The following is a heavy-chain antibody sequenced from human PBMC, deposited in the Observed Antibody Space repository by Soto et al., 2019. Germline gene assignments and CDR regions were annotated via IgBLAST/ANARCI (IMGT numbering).Heavy chain of an antibody. Sequence: PSETLSLTCAVSGVSIHNSHSFWGWIRQPPGKGLEFIGSMHYSGGANDNPSLKGRVTMSIDTSKNQFSLKLSSVTAADTAVYYCARDGHGMDVWGQGTKVTVSS. V-gene: IGHV4-39*07. CDR3: ARDGHGMDV. CDR2: MHYSGGA. CDR1: GVSIHNSHSF. J-gene: IGHJ6*02.